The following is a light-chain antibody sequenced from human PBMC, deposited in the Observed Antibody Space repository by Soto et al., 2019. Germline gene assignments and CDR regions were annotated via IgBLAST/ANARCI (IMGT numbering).Light chain of an antibody. J-gene: IGKJ3*01. CDR2: GAS. CDR1: QSLTGSQ. V-gene: IGKV3-20*01. Sequence: EIVLTQSPGTLSLSTGERATLSCRASQSLTGSQLAWYQQKPGQAPRLLIYGASSRASGIPDRFRGSGSGTDFTLTISRLEPEDFAVYYCQQYGTSLFTFGPGTKVDIK. CDR3: QQYGTSLFT.